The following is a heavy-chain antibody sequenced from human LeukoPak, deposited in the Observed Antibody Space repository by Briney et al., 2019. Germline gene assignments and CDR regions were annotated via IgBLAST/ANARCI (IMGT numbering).Heavy chain of an antibody. Sequence: SETLSLTCTVSGGSISSGTYYWSWIRQPAGKGLEWIGRIYTSGSTNYNPSLKSRVSISVDTSKNQFSLKLSSVTAADTAVYYCARWMVGALDYWGQGTLVTVSS. CDR3: ARWMVGALDY. CDR1: GGSISSGTYY. V-gene: IGHV4-61*02. J-gene: IGHJ4*02. D-gene: IGHD1-26*01. CDR2: IYTSGST.